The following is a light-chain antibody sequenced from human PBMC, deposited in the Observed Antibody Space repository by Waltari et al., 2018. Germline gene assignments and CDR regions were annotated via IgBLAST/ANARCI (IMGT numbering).Light chain of an antibody. Sequence: DIQMTQSPSTLSASVGDRVTITCRASQSVGYWLAWYKQKPGRAPKALIYKVSNLESGVPSRFSGSGSGTDFTLTISSLQPDDFATYYCQHYNGYPWTFGHGTKVEIK. CDR1: QSVGYW. J-gene: IGKJ1*01. CDR2: KVS. V-gene: IGKV1-5*03. CDR3: QHYNGYPWT.